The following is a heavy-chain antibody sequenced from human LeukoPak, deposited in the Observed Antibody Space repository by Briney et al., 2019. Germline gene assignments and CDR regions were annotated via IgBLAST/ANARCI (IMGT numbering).Heavy chain of an antibody. CDR3: ARQYYDGTGYYYFDH. V-gene: IGHV4-39*01. CDR2: LYYSGST. Sequence: SETLSLTCTVPGGSISGSSYYWGWIRQPPGKGLEWIGSLYYSGSTYYNPSLKSRVTISGDTSKSQFSLKLTSVTAADTAMYYCARQYYDGTGYYYFDHWGQGTLVTVSS. CDR1: GGSISGSSYY. J-gene: IGHJ4*02. D-gene: IGHD3-22*01.